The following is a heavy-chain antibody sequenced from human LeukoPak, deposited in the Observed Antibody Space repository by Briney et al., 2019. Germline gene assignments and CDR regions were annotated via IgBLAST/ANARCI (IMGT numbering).Heavy chain of an antibody. D-gene: IGHD2-15*01. CDR3: ARDREGYCSGGSCYFWYFDL. CDR1: GGSISSSSYY. V-gene: IGHV4-31*03. Sequence: SETLSLTCTVSGGSISSSSYYWGWIRQHPGKGLEWIGYIYYSGSTYYNPSLKSRVTISVDTSKNQFSLKLSSVTAADTAVYYCARDREGYCSGGSCYFWYFDLWGRGTLVTVSS. CDR2: IYYSGST. J-gene: IGHJ2*01.